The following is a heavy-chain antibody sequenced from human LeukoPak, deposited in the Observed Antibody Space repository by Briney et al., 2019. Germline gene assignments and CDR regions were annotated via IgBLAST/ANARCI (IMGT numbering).Heavy chain of an antibody. CDR2: INHSGST. J-gene: IGHJ5*02. D-gene: IGHD4-17*01. CDR1: GGSIRSSYYY. CDR3: ARARDYGDYEGWFDP. Sequence: SETLSLICTVSGGSIRSSYYYWSWIRQPPGKGLEWIGEINHSGSTNYNPSLKSRVTISVDTSKNQFSLKLSSVTAADTAVYYCARARDYGDYEGWFDPWGQGTLVTVSS. V-gene: IGHV4-39*07.